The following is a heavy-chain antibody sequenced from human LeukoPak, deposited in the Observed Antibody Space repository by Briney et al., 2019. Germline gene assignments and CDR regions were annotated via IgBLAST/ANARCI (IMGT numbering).Heavy chain of an antibody. Sequence: SETLSLTCAVYGGSFSGYYWSWIRQPPGKGLEWIGEINHSGSTNYNPSLKSRVTTSVDTSKNQFSLKLSSVTAADTAVYYCARGTPNYYGSGSYFYWGQGTLVTVSS. J-gene: IGHJ4*02. V-gene: IGHV4-34*01. CDR3: ARGTPNYYGSGSYFY. CDR1: GGSFSGYY. D-gene: IGHD3-10*01. CDR2: INHSGST.